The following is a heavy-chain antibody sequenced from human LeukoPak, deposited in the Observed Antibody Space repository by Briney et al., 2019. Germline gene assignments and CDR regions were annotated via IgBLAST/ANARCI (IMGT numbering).Heavy chain of an antibody. D-gene: IGHD3-3*01. V-gene: IGHV1-8*01. J-gene: IGHJ6*02. CDR1: GYTFTSYD. CDR2: MNPNRGNT. Sequence: ASVKVSCTASGYTFTSYDINWVRQATGQGLEWMGWMNPNRGNTGYAQKFQGRVTMTRNTSISTAYMELSSLKSEDTAVYYCARLYYDFWSGYYDTYYYYGMDVWGQGTTVTVSS. CDR3: ARLYYDFWSGYYDTYYYYGMDV.